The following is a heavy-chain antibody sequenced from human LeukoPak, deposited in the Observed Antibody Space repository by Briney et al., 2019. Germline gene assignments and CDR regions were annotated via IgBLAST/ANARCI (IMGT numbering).Heavy chain of an antibody. CDR3: SKWGDYDVLTGYYDSDF. V-gene: IGHV3-23*01. CDR2: SLGSGRSA. D-gene: IGHD3-9*01. J-gene: IGHJ4*02. Sequence: TGGSLRLSCAASGFSFNNYAMSWVRQAPGKGLEWVSASLGSGRSAYYADSVNGRFTISRDNSKNSLFLHMNSMRVADTALYSCSKWGDYDVLTGYYDSDFWGQGTLVTVSA. CDR1: GFSFNNYA.